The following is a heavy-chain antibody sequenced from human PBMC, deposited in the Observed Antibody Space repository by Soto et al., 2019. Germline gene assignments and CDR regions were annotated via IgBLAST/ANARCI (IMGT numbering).Heavy chain of an antibody. CDR2: IYYSGST. V-gene: IGHV4-39*01. CDR3: AKHLGESYFDC. Sequence: QLQLQESGPGLVKPSETLSLTCTVSGDSISSSTYFWGWVRQPPGKGLEWIGSIYYSGSTYYNPSLKSRVPISVDASKDHFSLKLSSGTAADTAVYYCAKHLGESYFDCWGQGTLVTVSS. J-gene: IGHJ4*02. CDR1: GDSISSSTYF.